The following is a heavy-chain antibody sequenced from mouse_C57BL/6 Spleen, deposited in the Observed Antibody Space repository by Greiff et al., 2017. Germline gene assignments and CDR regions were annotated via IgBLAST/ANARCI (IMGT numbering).Heavy chain of an antibody. J-gene: IGHJ4*01. Sequence: EVQLQQSGPELVKPGASVKISCKASGYSFTDYNMNWVNQSNGKSLEWIGVINPNYGTTSYNQKFKGKATLTVDQSSSTAYMQLNSLTSEDSAVYYCASQGLRPYYYAMDYWGQGTSVTVSS. V-gene: IGHV1-39*01. CDR3: ASQGLRPYYYAMDY. CDR2: INPNYGTT. D-gene: IGHD2-2*01. CDR1: GYSFTDYN.